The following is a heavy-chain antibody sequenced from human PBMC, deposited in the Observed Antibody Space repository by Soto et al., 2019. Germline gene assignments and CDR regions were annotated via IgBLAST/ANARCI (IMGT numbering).Heavy chain of an antibody. V-gene: IGHV1-69*08. CDR2: LIPILGIA. CDR3: ARDRQHAGQGLGNFNWFDP. D-gene: IGHD6-19*01. Sequence: QVQLVQSGAEVKKPGSSVKVSCKASGGTFSSYTISWVLQAPGQGLEWMGRLIPILGIANYAQPFQGIVRLTADKSTSTAYMALSSLRSEATAVASCARDRQHAGQGLGNFNWFDPWGQGTLVTVSS. CDR1: GGTFSSYT. J-gene: IGHJ5*02.